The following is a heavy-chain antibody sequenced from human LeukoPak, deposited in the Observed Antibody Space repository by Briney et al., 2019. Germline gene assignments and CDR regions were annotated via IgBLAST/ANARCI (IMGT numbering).Heavy chain of an antibody. CDR2: IYYSGST. CDR1: GGSISSSSYY. Sequence: SETLSLTCTVSGGSISSSSYYWGWIRQPPGKGLEWIGSIYYSGSTYYNPSLKSRVTISVDTSKNQFSLKLSSVTAADTAVYYCARDRGIAAVGDWGQGTLVTVSS. J-gene: IGHJ4*02. V-gene: IGHV4-39*07. D-gene: IGHD6-13*01. CDR3: ARDRGIAAVGD.